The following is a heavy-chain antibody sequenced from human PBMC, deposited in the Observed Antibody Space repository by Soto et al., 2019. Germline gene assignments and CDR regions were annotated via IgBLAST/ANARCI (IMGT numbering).Heavy chain of an antibody. J-gene: IGHJ4*02. CDR2: INHSGST. CDR1: GGSFSGYY. CDR3: ARHHRVVTGIDY. V-gene: IGHV4-34*01. Sequence: SETLSLTCAVYGGSFSGYYWSWIRQPPGKGLEWIGEINHSGSTNYNPSLKSRVTISVDTSKNQFSLKLSSVTAADTAVYYCARHHRVVTGIDYWGQGTLVTVSS. D-gene: IGHD3-3*01.